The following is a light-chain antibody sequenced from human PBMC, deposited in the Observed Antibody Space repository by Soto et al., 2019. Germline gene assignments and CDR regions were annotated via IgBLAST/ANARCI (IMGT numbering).Light chain of an antibody. Sequence: VLTQPPSASGTPGQRVTISCSGSSSNIGSNTVNWYQQLPGTAPKLLIYSNNQRPSGVPDRFSGSKSGTSASLAISGLQSEDEADYYCAAWDDSLISYVFVTGTKVTVL. J-gene: IGLJ1*01. CDR2: SNN. V-gene: IGLV1-44*01. CDR3: AAWDDSLISYV. CDR1: SSNIGSNT.